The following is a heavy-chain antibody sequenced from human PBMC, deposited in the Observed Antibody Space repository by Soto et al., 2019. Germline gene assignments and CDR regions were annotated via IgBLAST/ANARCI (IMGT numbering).Heavy chain of an antibody. J-gene: IGHJ6*02. V-gene: IGHV4-30-2*01. CDR3: ATSSPINYYDSSGYFGVXXYYGMDV. CDR2: IYHSGST. Sequence: SETLSLTCAVSGGSISSGGYSWSWIRQPPGKGLEWIGYIYHSGSTYYNPSLKSRVTISVDRSKNQFSLKLSSVTAADTAVYYCATSSPINYYDSSGYFGVXXYYGMDVWGQGTTVTVSS. D-gene: IGHD3-22*01. CDR1: GGSISSGGYS.